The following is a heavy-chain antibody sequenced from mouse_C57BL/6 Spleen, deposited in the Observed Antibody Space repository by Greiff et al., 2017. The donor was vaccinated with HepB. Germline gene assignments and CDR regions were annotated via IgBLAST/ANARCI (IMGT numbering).Heavy chain of an antibody. V-gene: IGHV1-50*01. Sequence: QVQLKQPGAELVKPGASVKLSCKASGYTFTSYWMQWVKQRPGQGLEWIGEIDPSDSYTNYNQKFKGKATLTVDTSSSTAYMQLSSLTSEDSAVYYCARGNYYGSSQAWFAYWGQGTLVTVSA. D-gene: IGHD1-1*01. CDR3: ARGNYYGSSQAWFAY. J-gene: IGHJ3*01. CDR1: GYTFTSYW. CDR2: IDPSDSYT.